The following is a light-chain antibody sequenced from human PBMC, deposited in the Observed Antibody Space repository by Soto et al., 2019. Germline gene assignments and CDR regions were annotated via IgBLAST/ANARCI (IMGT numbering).Light chain of an antibody. CDR2: GAS. CDR1: QSVSST. V-gene: IGKV3-15*01. Sequence: EIVMTQSPATLSVSPGERATLSCRASQSVSSTLAWYQQKPGHAPRLLIYGASTSATGIRSRFSGSGSGTEFTLTIRSLQSEDVAVYYCQQYNNWPLTFGGGTKVEIK. J-gene: IGKJ4*01. CDR3: QQYNNWPLT.